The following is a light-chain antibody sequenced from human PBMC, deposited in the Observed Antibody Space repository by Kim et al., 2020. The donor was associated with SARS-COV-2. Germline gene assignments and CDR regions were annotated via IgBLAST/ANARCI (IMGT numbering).Light chain of an antibody. CDR3: EQRSSWPLT. Sequence: LAPGERATLSCRVSQSVGTFLAWYQQKPGQAPRLRIYDASNRATGTPARFSGSGSGTDFTLTISSLEPEDFALYYCEQRSSWPLTFGGGTKVDIK. J-gene: IGKJ4*01. CDR2: DAS. V-gene: IGKV3-11*01. CDR1: QSVGTF.